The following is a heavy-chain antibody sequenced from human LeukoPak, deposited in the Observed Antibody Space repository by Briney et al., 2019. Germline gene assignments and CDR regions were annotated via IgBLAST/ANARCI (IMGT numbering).Heavy chain of an antibody. CDR1: GGTFSSYA. CDR2: IIPIFGTA. CDR3: ARDPPSGSYEDFDY. Sequence: GSSVKVSCKASGGTFSSYAISWVRQAPGQGLEWMGGIIPIFGTANYAQKFQGRVTMTRDTSTSTVYMELSSLRSEDTAVYYCARDPPSGSYEDFDYWGQGTLVTVSS. D-gene: IGHD1-26*01. J-gene: IGHJ4*02. V-gene: IGHV1-69*05.